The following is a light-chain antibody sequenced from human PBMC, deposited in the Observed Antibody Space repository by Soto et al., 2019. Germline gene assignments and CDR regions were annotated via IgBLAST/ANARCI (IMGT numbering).Light chain of an antibody. CDR3: QQYGSSPPYT. Sequence: EIVLTQSPGTLSLSPWERATLSCRASQRVISNYLAWYQQKPGQAPRLLIYGASIRATGIPDRFSGSGSGTDFTLTISRLEPEDFALYYCQQYGSSPPYTFGHGTKLEIK. CDR2: GAS. CDR1: QRVISNY. J-gene: IGKJ2*01. V-gene: IGKV3-20*01.